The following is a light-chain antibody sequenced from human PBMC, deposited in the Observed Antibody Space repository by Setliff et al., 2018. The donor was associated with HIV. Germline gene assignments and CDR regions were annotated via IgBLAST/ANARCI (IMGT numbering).Light chain of an antibody. Sequence: DIQMTQSPSSLSASVGDRVIITCRASQGINNFLAWYQQRPGKGPNLLIYAASTLQSGVPSRFSGSGSGTDFTLTISSLQPEDVATYYCQEYNSVPPAFGQGTKVDIK. J-gene: IGKJ1*01. CDR3: QEYNSVPPA. CDR1: QGINNF. V-gene: IGKV1-27*01. CDR2: AAS.